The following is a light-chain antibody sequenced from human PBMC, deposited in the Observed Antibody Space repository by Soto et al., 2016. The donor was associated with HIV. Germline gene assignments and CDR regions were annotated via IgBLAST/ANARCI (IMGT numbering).Light chain of an antibody. CDR2: DDS. CDR3: QVWHSTSDQAV. J-gene: IGLJ3*02. CDR1: KIGSKS. V-gene: IGLV3-21*01. Sequence: SYELTQPPSVSVAPGETARITCGGNKIGSKSVHWYQERSGQAPLLVVYDDSDRPSGIPERFSGSSSGNTATLTISRVEAGDEAEYYCQVWHSTSDQAVFGGRDQGDRP.